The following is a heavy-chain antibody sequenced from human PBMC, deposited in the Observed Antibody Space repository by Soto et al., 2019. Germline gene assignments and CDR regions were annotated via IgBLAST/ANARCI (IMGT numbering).Heavy chain of an antibody. J-gene: IGHJ5*02. CDR3: ATDMFAIFADNLDP. V-gene: IGHV3-11*01. CDR2: ITSSGGNA. CDR1: GFSFKGYY. Sequence: PGGSLRLSCAASGFSFKGYYMTWVRQTPEKGLEWISTITSSGGNAYYAASVKGRVTISRDNAHNTLYLQMNSLRAEDTALYYWATDMFAIFADNLDPWGQGTLVTVSS. D-gene: IGHD3-10*02.